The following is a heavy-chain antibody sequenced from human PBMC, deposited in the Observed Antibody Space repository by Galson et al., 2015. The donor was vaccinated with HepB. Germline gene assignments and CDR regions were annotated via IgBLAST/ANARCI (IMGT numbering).Heavy chain of an antibody. J-gene: IGHJ4*02. CDR3: AGGALGYQLLDPFDY. Sequence: SVKVSCKASGYTFTSYAMHWVRQAPGQRLEWMGWINAGNGNTKYSQKFQGRVTITRDTSASTAYMELSSLRSEDAAVYYCAGGALGYQLLDPFDYWGQGTLVTVSS. V-gene: IGHV1-3*01. D-gene: IGHD2-2*02. CDR1: GYTFTSYA. CDR2: INAGNGNT.